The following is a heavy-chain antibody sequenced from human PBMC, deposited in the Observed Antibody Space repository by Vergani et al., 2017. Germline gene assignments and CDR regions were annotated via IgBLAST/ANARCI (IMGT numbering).Heavy chain of an antibody. V-gene: IGHV3-33*08. CDR3: AREAGDFDYYYYMDV. Sequence: VQLLESGGGLAQPGGSLRLSCAASGFTFRNYAMTWVRQAPGKGLEWVAVIWFDGSNKYYADSVKGRFTISRDNSKNTLYLQMNSLRAEDTAVYYCAREAGDFDYYYYMDVWGKGTTVTVSS. D-gene: IGHD7-27*01. CDR2: IWFDGSNK. J-gene: IGHJ6*03. CDR1: GFTFRNYA.